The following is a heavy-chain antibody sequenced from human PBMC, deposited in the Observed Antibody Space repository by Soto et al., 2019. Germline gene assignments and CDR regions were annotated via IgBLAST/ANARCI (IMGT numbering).Heavy chain of an antibody. D-gene: IGHD3-22*01. CDR3: ASVRADYYDNSGPLGY. Sequence: GGSLRLSCATSGFVFSSFWLSWVRQAPGKGLEWVANIKQDGSETYYADSVKGRFTISRDNSKNTLYLQMNSLRAEDTAVYYCASVRADYYDNSGPLGYWGQGTLVTVSS. CDR1: GFVFSSFW. CDR2: IKQDGSET. J-gene: IGHJ4*02. V-gene: IGHV3-7*01.